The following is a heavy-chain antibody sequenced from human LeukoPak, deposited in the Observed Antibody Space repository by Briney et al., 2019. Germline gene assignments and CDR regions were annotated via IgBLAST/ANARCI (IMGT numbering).Heavy chain of an antibody. CDR2: INARSGGT. V-gene: IGHV1-2*04. CDR3: ARYEFASVGTLDY. D-gene: IGHD6-13*01. J-gene: IGHJ4*02. CDR1: GYTFTDYY. Sequence: ASVKVSCKTSGYTFTDYYMHWVRQAPGQGLEWLGWINARSGGTNYAQKFRGWVTMTRDTSISTAYMELSTLRSDDTAVYYCARYEFASVGTLDYWGQGTLVTVSS.